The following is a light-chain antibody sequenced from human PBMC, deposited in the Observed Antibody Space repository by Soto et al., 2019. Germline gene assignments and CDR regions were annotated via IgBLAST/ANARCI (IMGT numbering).Light chain of an antibody. CDR2: GAS. J-gene: IGKJ1*01. V-gene: IGKV3-15*01. CDR3: QQYNNWPPTWT. CDR1: QSVSSN. Sequence: EIVMTQYPATLSVSPGERATLSCRASQSVSSNLAWYQQKPGQAPRLLIYGASTRATGIPARFRGSGSGTEFTLTISSLQSEDFAVYYCQQYNNWPPTWTVGQGTKVEIK.